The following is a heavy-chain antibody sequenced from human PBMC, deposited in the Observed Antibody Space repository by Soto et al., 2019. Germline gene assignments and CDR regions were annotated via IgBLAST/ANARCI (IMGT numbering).Heavy chain of an antibody. D-gene: IGHD2-8*02. J-gene: IGHJ4*02. CDR3: AKASLGHCTGATCYDFDY. CDR1: GFTFNSYA. CDR2: FSGDHGTT. V-gene: IGHV3-23*01. Sequence: EVQLLESGGGLVQPGGSLRLSCSASGFTFNSYAMSWVRQAPGKRLEWVSTFSGDHGTTYTAGSVKGRFTISRDNSKNTLYLQMNSLRDEDTAVYYCAKASLGHCTGATCYDFDYWGQGTLVTVSS.